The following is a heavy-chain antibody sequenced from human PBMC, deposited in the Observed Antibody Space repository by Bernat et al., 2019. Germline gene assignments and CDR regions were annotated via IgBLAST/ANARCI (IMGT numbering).Heavy chain of an antibody. CDR2: IKEDGSEQ. J-gene: IGHJ4*02. CDR3: ARPPYSSSAF. CDR1: GFTFSNYW. V-gene: IGHV3-7*03. Sequence: EVQLVESGGGLVQTGGSLRLSCAASGFTFSNYWMTWVRQAPGKGLEWVANIKEDGSEQYYVDSVKGRFTISRDNAKNSLYLQMSSLRAEDTAVYYCARPPYSSSAFWGQGTLVTVSS. D-gene: IGHD6-6*01.